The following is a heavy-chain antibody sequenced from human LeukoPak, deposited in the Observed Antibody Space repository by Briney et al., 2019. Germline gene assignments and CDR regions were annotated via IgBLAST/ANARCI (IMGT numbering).Heavy chain of an antibody. CDR2: ISYDGSNK. Sequence: GGSLRLSCAVSGFTFGTYGMHWVRQAPGKGLEWVAVISYDGSNKYYADSVKGRFTISRDNSKNTLHLQMNSLRAEDTAVYYCAKDQCSSTSCYSFDYWGQGTLVTVSS. J-gene: IGHJ4*02. D-gene: IGHD2-2*01. CDR1: GFTFGTYG. V-gene: IGHV3-30*18. CDR3: AKDQCSSTSCYSFDY.